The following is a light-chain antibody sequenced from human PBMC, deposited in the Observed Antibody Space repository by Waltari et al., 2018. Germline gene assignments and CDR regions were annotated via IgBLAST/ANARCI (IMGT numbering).Light chain of an antibody. CDR2: VNSDGSH. CDR1: SGHSSYA. J-gene: IGLJ2*01. V-gene: IGLV4-69*01. Sequence: QLVLTQSPPASASLGASVKLTCTLSSGHSSYAIAWHQQQPEKGPRYLMKVNSDGSHSKGDGIPDRFSGSSSGAERYLTISSLQSEDEADYYCQTWDTVIHVVFGGGTKLTVL. CDR3: QTWDTVIHVV.